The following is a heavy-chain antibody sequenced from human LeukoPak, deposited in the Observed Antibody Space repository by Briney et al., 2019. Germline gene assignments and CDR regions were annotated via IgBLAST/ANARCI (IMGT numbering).Heavy chain of an antibody. Sequence: GGALRLSRAAPGFTFSDYSMNWVRPAPGKGLEWVSYISSSSTTIFYADSVKGRFTISRDNAKNSLFLQMSGLRDEDTALYYCARERVMAAAGDGFDSWGQGTLVTVPS. CDR1: GFTFSDYS. J-gene: IGHJ4*02. V-gene: IGHV3-48*02. D-gene: IGHD2-8*01. CDR2: ISSSSTTI. CDR3: ARERVMAAAGDGFDS.